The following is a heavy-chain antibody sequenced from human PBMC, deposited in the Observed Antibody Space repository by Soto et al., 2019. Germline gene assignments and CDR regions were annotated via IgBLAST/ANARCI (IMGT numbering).Heavy chain of an antibody. D-gene: IGHD3-22*01. V-gene: IGHV1-2*04. CDR3: ARDGYYDSAAAFDI. CDR2: INPNSGGT. J-gene: IGHJ3*02. CDR1: GYTFTGYY. Sequence: GASVKVSCKASGYTFTGYYMHWVRQAPGQGLEWMGWINPNSGGTNYAQKFQGWVTMTRDTSISTAYMELSRLRSDDTAVYYCARDGYYDSAAAFDIWGQGTMVTVSS.